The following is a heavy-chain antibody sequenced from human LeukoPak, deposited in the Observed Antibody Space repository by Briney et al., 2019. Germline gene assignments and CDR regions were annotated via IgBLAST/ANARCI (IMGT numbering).Heavy chain of an antibody. Sequence: SETLSLTCTVSGGSISNYYWNWIRQPPGKGLEWIGYIYYTGNTNYNPSLKSRVTISVDTSKNQFSLKLSSVTAADTAVYYCARFYSSGWGNFDYWGQGTLVTVSS. CDR3: ARFYSSGWGNFDY. CDR2: IYYTGNT. D-gene: IGHD6-19*01. V-gene: IGHV4-59*01. J-gene: IGHJ4*02. CDR1: GGSISNYY.